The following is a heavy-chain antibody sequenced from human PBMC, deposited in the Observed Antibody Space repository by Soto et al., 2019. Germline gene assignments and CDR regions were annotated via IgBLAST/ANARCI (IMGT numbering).Heavy chain of an antibody. D-gene: IGHD6-6*01. J-gene: IGHJ3*02. Sequence: GGSLRLSCAASGFTFSSYSMNWVRQAPGKGLEWVSSISSSSSYIYYADSVKGRFTISRDNAKNSLYLQMNSLRAEDTAVYYCARDSSSTNAFDIWGQGTMVTVSS. CDR2: ISSSSSYI. V-gene: IGHV3-21*01. CDR3: ARDSSSTNAFDI. CDR1: GFTFSSYS.